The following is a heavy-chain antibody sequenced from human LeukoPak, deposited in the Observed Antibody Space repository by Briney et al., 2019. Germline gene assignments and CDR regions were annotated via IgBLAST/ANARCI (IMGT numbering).Heavy chain of an antibody. J-gene: IGHJ4*02. CDR2: INHSGST. Sequence: SETLSLTCAVYGGSFSGYYWSWLRQPPGKGLEWIGEINHSGSTNYNPSLKSRVTISVDTSKNQFSLKLSSVTAADTAVYYCARGDVDTAMVPFDYWGQGTLVTVSS. CDR1: GGSFSGYY. V-gene: IGHV4-34*01. D-gene: IGHD5-18*01. CDR3: ARGDVDTAMVPFDY.